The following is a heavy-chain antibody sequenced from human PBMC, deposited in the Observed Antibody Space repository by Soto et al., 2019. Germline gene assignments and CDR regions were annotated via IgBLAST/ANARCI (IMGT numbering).Heavy chain of an antibody. CDR1: GFTFNSHT. D-gene: IGHD1-26*01. J-gene: IGHJ6*02. CDR3: ARDLPSFNGMDV. V-gene: IGHV3-21*01. Sequence: PGGSLRLSCEASGFTFNSHTMHWVRQAPGMRPEWISSISLSSSYTYYAESVKGRFTISRDNAKNSLYLQMNSLRAEDTAVYYCARDLPSFNGMDVWGQGTTVTVSS. CDR2: ISLSSSYT.